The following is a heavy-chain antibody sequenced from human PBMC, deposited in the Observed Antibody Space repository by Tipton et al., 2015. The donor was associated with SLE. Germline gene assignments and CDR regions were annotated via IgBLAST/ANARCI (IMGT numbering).Heavy chain of an antibody. V-gene: IGHV3-48*03. J-gene: IGHJ6*02. D-gene: IGHD1-26*01. CDR3: ARKFPLGELLLSPFYYGMDV. Sequence: SLRLSCAASGFTFSSYAMNWVRQAPGKGLEWVSYISSSGSTIYYADSVKGRFTISRDNAKNSLYLQMNSLRAEDTAVYYCARKFPLGELLLSPFYYGMDVWGQGTTVTVSS. CDR1: GFTFSSYA. CDR2: ISSSGSTI.